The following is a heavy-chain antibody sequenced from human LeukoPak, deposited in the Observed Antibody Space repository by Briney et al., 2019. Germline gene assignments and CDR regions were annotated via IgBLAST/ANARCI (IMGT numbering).Heavy chain of an antibody. CDR1: GFIFNNYA. D-gene: IGHD5-24*01. CDR3: ARRPVATIKGYFDS. V-gene: IGHV3-30*09. Sequence: SGGSLRLSCAASGFIFNNYAIYWVRQAPGKGLEWVAVISNDGNYKYYADSVEGRFAVSRDNSNNILYLQMNSLSVDDTAVYYCARRPVATIKGYFDSWGQGTLVTVSS. J-gene: IGHJ4*02. CDR2: ISNDGNYK.